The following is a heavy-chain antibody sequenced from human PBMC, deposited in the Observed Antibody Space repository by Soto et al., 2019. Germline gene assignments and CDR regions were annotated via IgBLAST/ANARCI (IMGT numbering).Heavy chain of an antibody. D-gene: IGHD1-26*01. CDR3: IALIPKGKWELGP. CDR1: GFTFSDAW. V-gene: IGHV3-15*05. Sequence: PGGSLRLSCAASGFTFSDAWMSWVRQAPGKGLEWVGRIKSKTNGGTTDYAGPVKGRFTISRDDSKKTLYVQMHSLKAEDTAIYYCIALIPKGKWELGPWGQGPLVTVSS. J-gene: IGHJ5*02. CDR2: IKSKTNGGTT.